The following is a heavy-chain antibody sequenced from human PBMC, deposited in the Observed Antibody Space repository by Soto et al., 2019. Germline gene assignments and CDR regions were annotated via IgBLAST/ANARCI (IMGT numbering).Heavy chain of an antibody. CDR1: GYLISNGYF. CDR3: TRGVRGYISY. Sequence: SETLSLTCVVSGYLISNGYFWGWIRQPPGKGPEWIGTVSHRGDTSYNPSLSSRITISIDTSKSQFSLDLTSVTAADTAVYYCTRGVRGYISYWGQGTLVTVSS. V-gene: IGHV4-38-2*01. CDR2: VSHRGDT. J-gene: IGHJ4*02. D-gene: IGHD5-18*01.